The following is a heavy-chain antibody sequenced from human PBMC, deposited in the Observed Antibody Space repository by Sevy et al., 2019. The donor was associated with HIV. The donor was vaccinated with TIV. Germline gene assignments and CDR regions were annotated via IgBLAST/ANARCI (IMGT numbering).Heavy chain of an antibody. CDR1: GFTFSNYA. Sequence: GGSLRLSCVASGFTFSNYAMSWVRQAPGKGLEWVSGFSANGGSTKYADSVKGRFTISRDNSKNTQCLQMKSLRAEDTAVYYCAKDRIWELGDAFDIWGQGTMVTVSS. CDR2: FSANGGST. V-gene: IGHV3-23*01. J-gene: IGHJ3*02. CDR3: AKDRIWELGDAFDI. D-gene: IGHD1-26*01.